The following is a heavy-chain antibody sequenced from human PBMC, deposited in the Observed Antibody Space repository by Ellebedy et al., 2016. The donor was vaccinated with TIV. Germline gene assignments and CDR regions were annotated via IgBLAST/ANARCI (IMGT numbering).Heavy chain of an antibody. D-gene: IGHD6-13*01. Sequence: ASVKVSCKASGYTFTNYDINWVRQATGQGLEWMGWLNPNSGIAGYAQKFQGRVTFSRDTSKSTAYMELSSLRSEDTAVYYCARAGAAAEFGSFWFDPWGQGTLVTVSS. V-gene: IGHV1-8*03. J-gene: IGHJ5*02. CDR2: LNPNSGIA. CDR3: ARAGAAAEFGSFWFDP. CDR1: GYTFTNYD.